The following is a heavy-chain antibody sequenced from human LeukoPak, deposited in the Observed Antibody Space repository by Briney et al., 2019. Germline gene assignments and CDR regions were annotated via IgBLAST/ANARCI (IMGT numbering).Heavy chain of an antibody. CDR1: GYTFTNYF. CDR2: INPNSGGT. CDR3: AREGPYDYGDYVHFDY. V-gene: IGHV1-2*02. Sequence: ASVKVSCKASGYTFTNYFISWVRQAPGQGLEWMGWINPNSGGTNYAQKFQGRVTMTRDTSISTAYMELSRLRSDDTAVYYCAREGPYDYGDYVHFDYWGQGTLDTVSS. J-gene: IGHJ4*02. D-gene: IGHD4-17*01.